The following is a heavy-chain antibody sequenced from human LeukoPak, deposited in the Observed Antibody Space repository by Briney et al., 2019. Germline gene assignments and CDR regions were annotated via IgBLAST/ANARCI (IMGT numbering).Heavy chain of an antibody. CDR2: IFYNGNT. D-gene: IGHD3-10*01. Sequence: SETLSLTCAVSGGSISSYYWSWIRQPPGKGLEWIGYIFYNGNTNYNPSLRSRVTMSLDPSKNQFYLKLTSVTAADTAVYYCARDGAYGSGSYYPFDYWGQGTLVTVSS. V-gene: IGHV4-59*01. CDR1: GGSISSYY. CDR3: ARDGAYGSGSYYPFDY. J-gene: IGHJ4*02.